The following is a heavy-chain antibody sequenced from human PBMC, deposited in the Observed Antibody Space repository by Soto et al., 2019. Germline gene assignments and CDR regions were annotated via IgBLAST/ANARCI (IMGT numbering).Heavy chain of an antibody. J-gene: IGHJ4*02. CDR2: ISGSTGTT. V-gene: IGHV3-23*01. CDR1: RFRFNHYA. CDR3: AKVIVLGASTLEY. Sequence: EHVLESGGGLVQPGGSLRLSCEASRFRFNHYAMAWVRQTRGKGQEWVSVISGSTGTTYYADSVKGRFTISRVNSKITVYLQINSLRVEDSALYSCAKVIVLGASTLEYWGPGTRVTVSS. D-gene: IGHD6-6*01.